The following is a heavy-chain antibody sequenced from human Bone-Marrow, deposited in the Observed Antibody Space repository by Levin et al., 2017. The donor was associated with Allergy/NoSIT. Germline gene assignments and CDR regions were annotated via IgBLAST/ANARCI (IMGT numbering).Heavy chain of an antibody. J-gene: IGHJ5*02. Sequence: SQTLSLTCAVYGGSFSGYYWSWIRQPPGKGLEWIGEINHSGSTNYNPSLKSRVTISVDTSKNQFSLKLSSVTAADTAVYYCARAIQRYSSSWYKPWGQGTLVTVSS. V-gene: IGHV4-34*01. CDR1: GGSFSGYY. CDR2: INHSGST. CDR3: ARAIQRYSSSWYKP. D-gene: IGHD6-13*01.